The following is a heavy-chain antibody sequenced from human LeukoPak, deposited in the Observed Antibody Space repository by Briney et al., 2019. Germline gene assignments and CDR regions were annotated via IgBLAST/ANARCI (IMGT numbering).Heavy chain of an antibody. V-gene: IGHV4-39*07. CDR3: ARDLGGVDDY. CDR2: IYYSGST. J-gene: IGHJ4*02. D-gene: IGHD2-15*01. Sequence: SETLSLTCTVSGGSISSSSYYWGWIRQPPGKGLEWIGSIYYSGSTYYNPSLKSRVTISVDTSKNQFSLKLSSVTAADTAVYYCARDLGGVDDYWGQGTLVTVSS. CDR1: GGSISSSSYY.